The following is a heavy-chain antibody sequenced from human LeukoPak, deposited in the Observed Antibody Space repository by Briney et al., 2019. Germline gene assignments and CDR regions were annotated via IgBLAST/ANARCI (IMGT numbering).Heavy chain of an antibody. CDR3: ARHALDGYIHGAWFDP. Sequence: SQTLSLTCAVSGYAIRSGHYWGWIRQPPGRGLEWIGTTYHSGSTYYNPSLKRRVTISVDTSKYQFSLNVTSVTAADTAVYYCARHALDGYIHGAWFDPWGQGTLVSVSS. CDR1: GYAIRSGHY. CDR2: TYHSGST. J-gene: IGHJ5*02. V-gene: IGHV4-38-2*01. D-gene: IGHD5-24*01.